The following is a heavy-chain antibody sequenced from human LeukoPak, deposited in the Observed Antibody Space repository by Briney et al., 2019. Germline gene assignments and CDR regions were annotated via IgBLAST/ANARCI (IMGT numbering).Heavy chain of an antibody. Sequence: PGGSLRLSCAASGFTFSTYSMNWVRQAPGKGLEWVSSISTSSSHIYYTDSVKGRFTISRDNAKNSLYLQMHSLRAEGTAVYYCARDYDEDYWGQGTLVTVSS. J-gene: IGHJ4*02. CDR2: ISTSSSHI. V-gene: IGHV3-21*01. D-gene: IGHD5-12*01. CDR1: GFTFSTYS. CDR3: ARDYDEDY.